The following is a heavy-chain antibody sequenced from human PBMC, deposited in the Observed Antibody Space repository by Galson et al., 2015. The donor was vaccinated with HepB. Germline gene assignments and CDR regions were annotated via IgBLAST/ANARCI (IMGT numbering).Heavy chain of an antibody. Sequence: SVKVSCKASGSTFDNYDITWVRQAPGQGLEWMGWINNYDFKTNYAQKFQGRVTMTTDTSTSTAYMALRSLKSDDTAVYYCARGRVGAARGGVGRGGFDYWGQGTLVTVSS. CDR1: GSTFDNYD. J-gene: IGHJ4*02. D-gene: IGHD1-26*01. CDR2: INNYDFKT. V-gene: IGHV1-18*01. CDR3: ARGRVGAARGGVGRGGFDY.